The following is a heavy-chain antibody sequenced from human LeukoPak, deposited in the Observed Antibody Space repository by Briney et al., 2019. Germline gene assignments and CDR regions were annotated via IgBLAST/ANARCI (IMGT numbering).Heavy chain of an antibody. D-gene: IGHD3-22*01. CDR2: IYYSGST. J-gene: IGHJ3*02. CDR1: GGSISSSSYY. Sequence: SETLSLTCTVSGGSISSSSYYWGWIRQPPGKGLEWIGSIYYSGSTYYNPSLKSRVTISVDTSKNQFSLKLSSVTAADTAVYYCAREHYYDSSGDAFDIWGQGTMVTVSS. CDR3: AREHYYDSSGDAFDI. V-gene: IGHV4-39*07.